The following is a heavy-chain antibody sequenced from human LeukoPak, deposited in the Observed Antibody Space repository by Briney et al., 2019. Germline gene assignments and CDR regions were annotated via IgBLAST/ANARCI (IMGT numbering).Heavy chain of an antibody. CDR1: GGSISSYY. D-gene: IGHD3-3*01. V-gene: IGHV4-4*07. CDR2: IYTSGST. Sequence: SETLSLTCTVSGGSISSYYWSWIWQPAGKGLEWIGRIYTSGSTNYNPSLKSRVTISVDTSKNQFSLKLSSVTAADTAVYYCAREVESRSYYFDYWGQGTLVTVSS. J-gene: IGHJ4*02. CDR3: AREVESRSYYFDY.